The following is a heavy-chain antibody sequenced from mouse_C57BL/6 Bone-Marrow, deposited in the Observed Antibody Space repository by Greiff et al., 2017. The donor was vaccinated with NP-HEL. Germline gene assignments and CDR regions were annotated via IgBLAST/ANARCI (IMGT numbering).Heavy chain of an antibody. CDR3: ARWGDDGGY. CDR2: IYPGSGNT. V-gene: IGHV1-76*01. Sequence: QLQQSGAELVRPGASVKLSCKASGYTFTDYYLNWVKQRPGQGLEWLARIYPGSGNTYYNEKFKGKATLTAETSSSTAYMQLSSMTSEESAVYCGARWGDDGGYWGQGTTLTVSA. CDR1: GYTFTDYY. J-gene: IGHJ2*01.